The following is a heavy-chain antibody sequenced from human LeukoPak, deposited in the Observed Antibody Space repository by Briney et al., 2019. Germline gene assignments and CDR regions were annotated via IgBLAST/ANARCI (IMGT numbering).Heavy chain of an antibody. D-gene: IGHD6-13*01. Sequence: SETLSLTCTVSGSSISSYYWSWIRQPPGKGLEWIGYIYYSGSTNYNPSLKSRVTISVDTSKNQFSLKLSSVTAADTAVYYCARVVAAAGTFSLYYFDYWGQGTLVTVSS. CDR2: IYYSGST. CDR3: ARVVAAAGTFSLYYFDY. J-gene: IGHJ4*02. V-gene: IGHV4-59*01. CDR1: GSSISSYY.